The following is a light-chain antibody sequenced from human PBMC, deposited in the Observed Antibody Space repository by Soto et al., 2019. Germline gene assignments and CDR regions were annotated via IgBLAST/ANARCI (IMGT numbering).Light chain of an antibody. CDR1: QSVSSSS. J-gene: IGKJ2*01. V-gene: IGKV3-20*01. CDR2: GAS. CDR3: QHYGASPKYT. Sequence: EIVLTQSQGPLSLSPGQIATLSFRASQSVSSSSLALYQQRPGQAPRLLIYGASRRATGIPDRFRGSVSGTYFTLTISSLAPEDFAVYYCQHYGASPKYTFGQGTKLEIK.